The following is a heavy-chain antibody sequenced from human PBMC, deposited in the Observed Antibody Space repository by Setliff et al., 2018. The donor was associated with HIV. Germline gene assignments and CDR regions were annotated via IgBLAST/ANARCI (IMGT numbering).Heavy chain of an antibody. V-gene: IGHV4-59*11. Sequence: PSETLSLTCTVSGGTITSHYWSWIRQPPGKGLEWIGNIHHTGSTNHNPSLKSRVTISVDTSKNQFSLKLSSVTAADTAVFYCARLTTTYYYDSSAYCHPVWGQGTLVTVSS. CDR2: IHHTGST. J-gene: IGHJ4*02. D-gene: IGHD3-22*01. CDR3: ARLTTTYYYDSSAYCHPV. CDR1: GGTITSHY.